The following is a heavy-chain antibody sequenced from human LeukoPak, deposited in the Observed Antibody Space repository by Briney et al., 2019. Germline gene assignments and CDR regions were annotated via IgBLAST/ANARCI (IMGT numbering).Heavy chain of an antibody. CDR2: INWKGGST. Sequence: GGSLRLSCAASGFTFDDYGMSWVRQAPGKGLEWVSGINWKGGSTGYADSVKGRFTISRDNAKNSLYLQMNSLRAEDTALYYCAREGIAAAGTLRNFYYYYYMDVWGKGTTVTVSS. CDR1: GFTFDDYG. V-gene: IGHV3-20*04. J-gene: IGHJ6*03. D-gene: IGHD6-13*01. CDR3: AREGIAAAGTLRNFYYYYYMDV.